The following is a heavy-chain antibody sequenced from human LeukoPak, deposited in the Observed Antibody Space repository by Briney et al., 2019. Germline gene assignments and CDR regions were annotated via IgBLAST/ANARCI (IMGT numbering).Heavy chain of an antibody. Sequence: GGSLRLSCAASGFTFSSHAMSWVRQAPGKGLEWVAVIWYDGSNKYYADSVKGRFTISRDNSKNTLYLQMNSLRAEDTAVYYCARDLAAGTWFDPWGQGTLVTVSS. V-gene: IGHV3-33*08. CDR2: IWYDGSNK. CDR3: ARDLAAGTWFDP. J-gene: IGHJ5*02. D-gene: IGHD6-13*01. CDR1: GFTFSSHA.